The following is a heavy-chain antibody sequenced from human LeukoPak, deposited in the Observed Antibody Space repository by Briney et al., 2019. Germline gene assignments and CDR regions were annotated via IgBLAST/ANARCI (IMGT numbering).Heavy chain of an antibody. V-gene: IGHV6-1*01. CDR1: GDSVSSTSAG. Sequence: SQTLSLTCAISGDSVSSTSAGWNWIRQSPSRGLEWLGRTYYRSKWYIDYAVSVKSRITISPDTSKSQFSLQLKSVTPEDTAVYYCARGGLVRGSLDSLSAFDIWGQGTLVTVSS. CDR3: ARGGLVRGSLDSLSAFDI. D-gene: IGHD3-10*01. J-gene: IGHJ3*02. CDR2: TYYRSKWYI.